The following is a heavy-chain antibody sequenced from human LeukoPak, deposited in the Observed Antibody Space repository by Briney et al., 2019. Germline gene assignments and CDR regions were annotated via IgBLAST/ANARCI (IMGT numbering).Heavy chain of an antibody. CDR3: ASRGVATGAFDI. CDR2: INSDGSST. D-gene: IGHD5-12*01. Sequence: GGSLRLSCAASGFTFSNYWMHWVRQAPGKGLVWVSRINSDGSSTTYADSVKGRFTVSRDNAKNTLYLQMNSLRAEDTAVYYRASRGVATGAFDIWGQGTMVTVSS. V-gene: IGHV3-74*01. J-gene: IGHJ3*02. CDR1: GFTFSNYW.